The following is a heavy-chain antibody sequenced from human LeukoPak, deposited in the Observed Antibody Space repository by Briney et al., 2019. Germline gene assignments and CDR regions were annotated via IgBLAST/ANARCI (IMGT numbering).Heavy chain of an antibody. CDR1: GFTFPSYA. CDR3: AGDIRQLGRAYYYYYGMDV. J-gene: IGHJ6*02. Sequence: PGGSLRLSCAASGFTFPSYAMHWVRHAPGQGLESVAVISYDGSNRYYTDSVKGRSTISRDNSKTTLYLQMNSLRAEDTAVYYCAGDIRQLGRAYYYYYGMDVWGQGTTVTVSS. V-gene: IGHV3-30-3*01. CDR2: ISYDGSNR. D-gene: IGHD6-6*01.